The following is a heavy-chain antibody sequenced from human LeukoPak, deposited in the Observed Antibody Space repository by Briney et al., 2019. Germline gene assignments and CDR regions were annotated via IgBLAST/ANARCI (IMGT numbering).Heavy chain of an antibody. Sequence: GGSLRLSRAASGFTFSSYAMSWVRQAPGKRLEWVSAISGSGVSTYYADSVKGRFTISRDNSKNTLYLQMNSLRAEDTAVYYCARSGSGSSWYYFDYWGQGTLVTVSS. J-gene: IGHJ4*02. CDR1: GFTFSSYA. CDR2: ISGSGVST. CDR3: ARSGSGSSWYYFDY. V-gene: IGHV3-23*01. D-gene: IGHD1-26*01.